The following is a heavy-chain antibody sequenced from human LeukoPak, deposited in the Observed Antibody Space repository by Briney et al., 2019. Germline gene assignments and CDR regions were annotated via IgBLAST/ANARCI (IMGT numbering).Heavy chain of an antibody. Sequence: GGSLRLSCAATGFTFSFYWMSWVRQAPGKGLEWVANIKKDGSEEYYVDSVKGRFTITRDNAQNSLYLQMNSLTAEDTAVYYCARFYDTGWYGHFDYWGQGALVAVSS. J-gene: IGHJ4*02. CDR1: GFTFSFYW. V-gene: IGHV3-7*01. D-gene: IGHD6-19*01. CDR3: ARFYDTGWYGHFDY. CDR2: IKKDGSEE.